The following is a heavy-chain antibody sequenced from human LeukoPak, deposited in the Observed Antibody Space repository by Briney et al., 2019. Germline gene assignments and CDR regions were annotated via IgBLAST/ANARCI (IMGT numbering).Heavy chain of an antibody. CDR1: GFTFSSYG. CDR3: AKLSYVADSSGYYLLAFDI. CDR2: MSDSGDST. J-gene: IGHJ3*02. D-gene: IGHD3-22*01. Sequence: GGTLRLSCAASGFTFSSYGMSWVRQAPGKGLEWVSAMSDSGDSTYYADSVKGRFTISRDNSKNTLYLQMNSLRAEDTAVYYCAKLSYVADSSGYYLLAFDIWGQGTMVTVSS. V-gene: IGHV3-23*01.